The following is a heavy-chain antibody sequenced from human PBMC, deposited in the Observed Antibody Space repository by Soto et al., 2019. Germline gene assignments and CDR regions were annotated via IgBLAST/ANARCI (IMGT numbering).Heavy chain of an antibody. CDR3: TRDLPLWNYGGKKLFDP. D-gene: IGHD1-7*01. J-gene: IGHJ5*02. Sequence: GGSLRLSCTASGFTFGDYAMSWFRQAPGKGLEWVGFIRSKAYGGTTEYAASVKGRFTISRDDSKSIAYLQMNSLKTEDTAVYYCTRDLPLWNYGGKKLFDPWGQGTLVTVSS. CDR1: GFTFGDYA. V-gene: IGHV3-49*03. CDR2: IRSKAYGGTT.